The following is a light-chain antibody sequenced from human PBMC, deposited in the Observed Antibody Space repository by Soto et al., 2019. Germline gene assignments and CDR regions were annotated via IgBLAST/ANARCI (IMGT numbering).Light chain of an antibody. CDR3: SSYSSSTTLVL. Sequence: QSALTQPASVSGSPGQSITFSCTGTSTDVGGYNFVSWYQQHPGKAPKLMIYEVSNRPSGISSRFSGSKSGNTASLTISGLQAEDEAKYYCSSYSSSTTLVLFGGGTKVTVL. CDR2: EVS. V-gene: IGLV2-14*01. J-gene: IGLJ2*01. CDR1: STDVGGYNF.